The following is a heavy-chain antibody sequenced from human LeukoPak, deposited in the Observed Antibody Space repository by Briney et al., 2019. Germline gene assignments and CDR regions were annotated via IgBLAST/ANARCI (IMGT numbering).Heavy chain of an antibody. Sequence: PGGSLRLSYAASGFTFSSYWMAWVRQAPGKGLEWVANIKQDGSEKYYVDSVKGRFTISRDNAKNSLYLQMNSLRVEDTAVFHCARVIAARPARRTYCYVDVWGKGTTVTVSS. CDR3: ARVIAARPARRTYCYVDV. D-gene: IGHD6-6*01. J-gene: IGHJ6*03. CDR1: GFTFSSYW. V-gene: IGHV3-7*01. CDR2: IKQDGSEK.